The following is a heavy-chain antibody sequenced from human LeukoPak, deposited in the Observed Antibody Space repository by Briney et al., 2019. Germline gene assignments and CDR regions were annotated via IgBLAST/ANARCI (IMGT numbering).Heavy chain of an antibody. D-gene: IGHD2-8*02. Sequence: PSETLSLTCAVSGVSIASYSCHWIRQSPGKGLEDVAAIDSYGTTYYNPSLRSRLNIAVDPSKNQCSLRLNSVTAADTAVYYCAGSRGWWALDYWGPGTLVAVSS. V-gene: IGHV4-39*07. J-gene: IGHJ4*02. CDR3: AGSRGWWALDY. CDR1: GVSIASYS. CDR2: IDSYGTT.